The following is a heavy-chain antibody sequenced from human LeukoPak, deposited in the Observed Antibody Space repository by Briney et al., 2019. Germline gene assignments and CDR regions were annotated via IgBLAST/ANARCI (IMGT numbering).Heavy chain of an antibody. CDR1: GYTLTELS. Sequence: ASVKVSCKVSGYTLTELSMHWVRQAPGQGLEWMGIINPSGGSTSYAQKFQGRVTMTRDTSTSTVYMELSSLRSEDTAVYYCARAGIFDYRGQGTLVTVSS. CDR2: INPSGGST. D-gene: IGHD3-10*01. V-gene: IGHV1-46*01. J-gene: IGHJ4*02. CDR3: ARAGIFDY.